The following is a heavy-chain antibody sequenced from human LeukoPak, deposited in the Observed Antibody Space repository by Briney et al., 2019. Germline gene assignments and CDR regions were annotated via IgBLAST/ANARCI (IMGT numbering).Heavy chain of an antibody. CDR1: GGSISSGDYY. V-gene: IGHV4-30-4*08. J-gene: IGHJ4*02. Sequence: SETLSLTCTVSGGSISSGDYYWSWIRQPPGKGLEWIGYIYYSGSTYYNPSLKSRVTISVDTSKNQFSLKLSSVTAADTAVYYCARGGKWLRFSYWGQGTLVTVSS. CDR3: ARGGKWLRFSY. D-gene: IGHD5-12*01. CDR2: IYYSGST.